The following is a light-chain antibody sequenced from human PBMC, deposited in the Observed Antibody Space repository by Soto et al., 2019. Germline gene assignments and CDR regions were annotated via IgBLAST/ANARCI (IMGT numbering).Light chain of an antibody. J-gene: IGKJ1*01. V-gene: IGKV1-39*01. CDR1: QSISSH. CDR3: QQSYSTLTWT. CDR2: AAS. Sequence: DIQMTQSPSSLSASVGDRVTITCRASQSISSHLNWYQQKPGKAPKLLIYAASSLQSGVPSRFSGSGSGTDFTLTISSLQPEDFATYYCQQSYSTLTWTFGQGTKVDI.